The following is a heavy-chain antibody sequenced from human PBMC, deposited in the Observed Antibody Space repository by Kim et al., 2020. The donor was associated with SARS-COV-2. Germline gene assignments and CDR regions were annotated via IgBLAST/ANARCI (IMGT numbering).Heavy chain of an antibody. Sequence: ASVKVSCKASGYTFTSYYMHWVRQAPGQGLEWMGIINPSGGSTSYAQKFQGRVTMTRDTSTSTVYMELSSLRSEDTAVYYCARPMVRGVSIHYYYGMDVWGQGTTVTVSS. CDR1: GYTFTSYY. V-gene: IGHV1-46*01. D-gene: IGHD3-10*01. CDR3: ARPMVRGVSIHYYYGMDV. J-gene: IGHJ6*02. CDR2: INPSGGST.